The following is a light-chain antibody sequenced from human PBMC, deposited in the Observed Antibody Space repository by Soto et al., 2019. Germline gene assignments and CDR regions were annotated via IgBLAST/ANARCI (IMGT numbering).Light chain of an antibody. CDR2: DAS. CDR3: QQRNKWPRPFT. CDR1: QSVSSH. Sequence: EIVLTQSPATLSLSPGERATLSCRASQSVSSHLAWYQHKPGQAPRLLIYDASNRATGIPARFSGSGSGTDFTLTISSLEPEDFAVYYCQQRNKWPRPFTFGPGTKVDIK. V-gene: IGKV3-11*01. J-gene: IGKJ3*01.